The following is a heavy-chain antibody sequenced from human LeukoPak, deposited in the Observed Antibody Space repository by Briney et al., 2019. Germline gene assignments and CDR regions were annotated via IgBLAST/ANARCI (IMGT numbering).Heavy chain of an antibody. CDR3: AGHSSSSDGWFDP. D-gene: IGHD6-6*01. V-gene: IGHV1-2*02. Sequence: ASVKVSCKASGITVTDYFIHWVRQAPGQGLEWMGWINPHNGGTNYGQKFQGRVTMPRDTSINTVYMEVTRLTSNDTAIYYCAGHSSSSDGWFDPWGQGTLVTASS. J-gene: IGHJ5*02. CDR1: GITVTDYF. CDR2: INPHNGGT.